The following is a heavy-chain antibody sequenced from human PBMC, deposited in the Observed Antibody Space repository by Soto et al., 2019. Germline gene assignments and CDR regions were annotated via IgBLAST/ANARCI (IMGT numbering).Heavy chain of an antibody. CDR1: GGSISSGDYY. D-gene: IGHD2-21*01. CDR3: ARARTYLLETSWFDP. Sequence: TLSLTCTVSGGSISSGDYYWSWIRQPPGKGLEWIGYIYYSGSTYYNPSLKSRVSISIDTSKNQFSLKLSSVTAADTAVYYCARARTYLLETSWFDPWGQGTLVTVSS. V-gene: IGHV4-30-4*01. J-gene: IGHJ5*02. CDR2: IYYSGST.